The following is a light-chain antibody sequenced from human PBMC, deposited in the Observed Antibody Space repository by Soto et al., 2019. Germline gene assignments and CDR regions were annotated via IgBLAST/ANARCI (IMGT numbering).Light chain of an antibody. Sequence: EIVLTQSPATLSLSPGERATLSCRASQSVRNHLVWYQQKPGQAPRLLIYDASNRATGAPARFSGSGSGTDFTLTISSLEPEDFAVYYCQHRATWPITLGGGTKVEIK. V-gene: IGKV3-11*01. CDR1: QSVRNH. CDR2: DAS. J-gene: IGKJ4*01. CDR3: QHRATWPIT.